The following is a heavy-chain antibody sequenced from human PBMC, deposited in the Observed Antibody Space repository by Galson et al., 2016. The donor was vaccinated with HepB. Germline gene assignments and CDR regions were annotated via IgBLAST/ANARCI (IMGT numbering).Heavy chain of an antibody. V-gene: IGHV3-23*01. D-gene: IGHD3-10*01. J-gene: IGHJ4*02. Sequence: SLRLSCAASGSTFSDCAMSWVRQTPGKGLEWVSGISGSGDRTYYADSVKGRFTISRDNAKNSLYLQMNSLRDEDTAVYYCAREIPSRGKSDYWGQGTLVTVSS. CDR2: ISGSGDRT. CDR3: AREIPSRGKSDY. CDR1: GSTFSDCA.